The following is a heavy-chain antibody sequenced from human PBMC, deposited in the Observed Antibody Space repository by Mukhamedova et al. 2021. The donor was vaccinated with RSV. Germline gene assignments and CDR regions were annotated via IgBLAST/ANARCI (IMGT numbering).Heavy chain of an antibody. J-gene: IGHJ3*02. V-gene: IGHV3-23*01. D-gene: IGHD2/OR15-2a*01. Sequence: TISRDNSKNTLYLQMNSLRAEDTAVYYCAKYFWADAFDIWGQGTMVTVSS. CDR3: AKYFWADAFDI.